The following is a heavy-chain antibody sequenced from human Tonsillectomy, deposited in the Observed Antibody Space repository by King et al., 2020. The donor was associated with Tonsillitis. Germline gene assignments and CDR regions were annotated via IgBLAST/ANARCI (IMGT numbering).Heavy chain of an antibody. V-gene: IGHV3-23*04. CDR2: ISATGGIT. CDR1: GLTFSSYA. D-gene: IGHD4-17*01. CDR3: ANLRATTLYYFDY. J-gene: IGHJ4*02. Sequence: VQLVESGGGLVQPGGSLRLSCAASGLTFSSYAMSWVCQAQGKGLEWVSAISATGGITYYADSLKGRFTTSRDNSKNTLYLQMNSLRAEDTAVYYCANLRATTLYYFDYWGQGTLVTVSS.